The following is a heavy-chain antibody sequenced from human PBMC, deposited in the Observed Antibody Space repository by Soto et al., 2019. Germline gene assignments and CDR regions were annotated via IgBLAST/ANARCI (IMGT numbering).Heavy chain of an antibody. CDR1: GGSISSSSYY. CDR3: ARQLWLVEDPYYFDY. CDR2: IYYSGST. D-gene: IGHD6-19*01. V-gene: IGHV4-39*01. J-gene: IGHJ4*02. Sequence: QLQLQESGPGLVKPSETLSLTCTVSGGSISSSSYYWGWIRQPPGKGLEWIGSIYYSGSTYYNPSLKSRVTISVDTSKNQFSLKLSSVTAADTAVYYCARQLWLVEDPYYFDYWGQGTLVTVSS.